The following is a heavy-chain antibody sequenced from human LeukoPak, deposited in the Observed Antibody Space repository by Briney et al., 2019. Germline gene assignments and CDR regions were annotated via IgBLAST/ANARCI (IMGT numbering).Heavy chain of an antibody. CDR3: AASRYNWNYYFDY. CDR2: INTDGTTT. Sequence: GGSLRLSCAASGFTFSNYWIHWVRQAPGEGLVWVSRINTDGTTTSYADSVRGRFTISRDNAKNSLYLQMNSLRAEDTAVYYCAASRYNWNYYFDYWGQGTLVTVSS. J-gene: IGHJ4*02. CDR1: GFTFSNYW. D-gene: IGHD1-1*01. V-gene: IGHV3-74*01.